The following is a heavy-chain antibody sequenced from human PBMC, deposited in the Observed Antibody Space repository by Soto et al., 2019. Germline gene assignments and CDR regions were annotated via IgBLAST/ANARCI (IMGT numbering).Heavy chain of an antibody. D-gene: IGHD3-3*01. CDR3: ARARFSQWSQDYYGQDV. CDR2: INHSGSP. V-gene: IGHV4-34*01. J-gene: IGHJ6*02. CDR1: GSLPVGSLSTYF. Sequence: SETLSLTCGLSGSLPVGSLSTYFWTWIRQPPGKGLEWIGEINHSGSPNYSPSLRGRVTISLDTSKKQFSLNLSSVTAADTAVYFCARARFSQWSQDYYGQDVWGRGRTGAVAS.